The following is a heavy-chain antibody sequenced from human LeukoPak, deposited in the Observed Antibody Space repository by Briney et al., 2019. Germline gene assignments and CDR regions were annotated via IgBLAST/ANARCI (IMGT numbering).Heavy chain of an antibody. CDR2: IWYDGSNK. J-gene: IGHJ4*02. V-gene: IGHV3-33*06. CDR1: GFTFSSYG. CDR3: AKDFRGAAAADY. Sequence: GGSLRLSCAASGFTFSSYGMHWVRQAPGKGLEWVAVIWYDGSNKYYADSVKGRFTISRDNSKNTLYLQMNSLRAEDTAVYYCAKDFRGAAAADYWGQGTLVTVSS. D-gene: IGHD6-13*01.